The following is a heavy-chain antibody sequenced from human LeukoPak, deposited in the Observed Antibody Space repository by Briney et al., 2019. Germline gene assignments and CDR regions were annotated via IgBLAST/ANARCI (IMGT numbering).Heavy chain of an antibody. CDR2: THHAGST. CDR3: ATFSIVVLSPYDAFDI. CDR1: GGSISSINW. J-gene: IGHJ3*02. Sequence: PSETLSLTCAVSGGSISSINWWSWVRQPPGKGLEWIGETHHAGSTNYNPSLKSRVTISVDKSKNQFSLKLSSVTAADTAVYYCATFSIVVLSPYDAFDIWGQGTMVTVSS. D-gene: IGHD2-8*01. V-gene: IGHV4-4*02.